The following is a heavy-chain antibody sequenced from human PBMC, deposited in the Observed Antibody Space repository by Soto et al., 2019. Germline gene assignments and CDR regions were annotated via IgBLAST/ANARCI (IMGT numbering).Heavy chain of an antibody. CDR1: GFTFPTYA. Sequence: EVQLLESGGDLVQPGGSLRLSCAASGFTFPTYAMTWVRRAPGKGLEWVSTITHSSDGSYYADSVMGRFTISRDNSKNTLYLQMRGMRAEDTGVDYCERGGPRDGDRDLDYWGQGTQVTVSS. CDR3: ERGGPRDGDRDLDY. J-gene: IGHJ4*02. CDR2: ITHSSDGS. V-gene: IGHV3-23*01. D-gene: IGHD7-27*01.